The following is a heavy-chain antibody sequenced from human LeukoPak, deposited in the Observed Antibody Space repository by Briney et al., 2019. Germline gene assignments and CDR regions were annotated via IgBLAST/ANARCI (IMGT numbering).Heavy chain of an antibody. Sequence: GGSLRLSCAASGFTFSSYDMHWVHQATGKGLEWVSAIGTAGDTYYPGSVKGRFTISRENAKNSLYLQMNSLRAGDTAVYYCARDQWLANYYYGMDVWGQGTTVTVSS. CDR3: ARDQWLANYYYGMDV. CDR1: GFTFSSYD. D-gene: IGHD6-19*01. CDR2: IGTAGDT. V-gene: IGHV3-13*01. J-gene: IGHJ6*02.